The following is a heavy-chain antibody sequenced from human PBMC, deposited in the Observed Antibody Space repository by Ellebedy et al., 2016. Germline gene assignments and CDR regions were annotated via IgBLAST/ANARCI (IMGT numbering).Heavy chain of an antibody. Sequence: SETLSLTCIVSGCSISRYYWSWSRQPPGRALEWIGNIYYTGTTNYNPSLQSRVTISLDTSKNQFTLRLTSVTAADTAVYYCARIGGVSFGERPIDYWGQGTLVTVSS. V-gene: IGHV4-59*01. CDR2: IYYTGTT. D-gene: IGHD3-10*01. CDR1: GCSISRYY. CDR3: ARIGGVSFGERPIDY. J-gene: IGHJ4*02.